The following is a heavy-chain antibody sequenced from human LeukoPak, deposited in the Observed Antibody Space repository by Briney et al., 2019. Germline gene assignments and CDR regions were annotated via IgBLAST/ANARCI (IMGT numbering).Heavy chain of an antibody. Sequence: ASVKVSCKASGYTFTCYYIHWVRQAPGQGLEWMGWINHNSGGTNDAQKFQGRVTMTTDTSISTAYMELSRLRSDDTAVYYCARGGWSGYSYGSEPEKYFDYWGQGTLVTVSS. V-gene: IGHV1-2*02. CDR3: ARGGWSGYSYGSEPEKYFDY. CDR1: GYTFTCYY. J-gene: IGHJ4*02. D-gene: IGHD5-18*01. CDR2: INHNSGGT.